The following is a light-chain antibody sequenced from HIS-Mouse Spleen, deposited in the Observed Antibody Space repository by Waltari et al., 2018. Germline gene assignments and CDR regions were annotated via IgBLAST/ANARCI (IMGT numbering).Light chain of an antibody. CDR1: SSDVGGYNY. J-gene: IGLJ1*01. Sequence: QSALTQPRSVSGSPGQSVTISCTGTSSDVGGYNYVSWYQQHPGKAPKLMICDVSRRPSGVPDRVSGSKSGHTASLTLSGLQAEDEADYYCCSYAGSYSYVFGTGTKVTVL. CDR3: CSYAGSYSYV. V-gene: IGLV2-11*01. CDR2: DVS.